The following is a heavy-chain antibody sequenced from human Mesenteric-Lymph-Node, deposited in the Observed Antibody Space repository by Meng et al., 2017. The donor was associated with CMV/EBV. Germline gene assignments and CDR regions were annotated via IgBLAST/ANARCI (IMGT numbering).Heavy chain of an antibody. J-gene: IGHJ4*02. CDR2: ISSGGRST. CDR1: GFTFSSYA. CDR3: ARAYYDFRSGHNTDMSYLDY. D-gene: IGHD3-3*01. V-gene: IGHV3-64*02. Sequence: GESLKISCAASGFTFSSYAMHWVRQAPGKGLEYVSAISSGGRSTFYGDSVKDRFTISRDNSKNTLYLQMGSLRVEDVAVYYCARAYYDFRSGHNTDMSYLDYWGQGTQVTVSS.